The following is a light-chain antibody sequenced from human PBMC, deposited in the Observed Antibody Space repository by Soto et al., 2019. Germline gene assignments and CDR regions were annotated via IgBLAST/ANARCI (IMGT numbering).Light chain of an antibody. J-gene: IGKJ3*01. Sequence: EIVLTQSPATLSLSPGERATLSCRASQSVSSYLAWYQQKPGQAPRLLIYDASNRATGIPARFSGSGSGTDFTLTIGRLEPEDFAVYYCQQRGNWPPGVTFGPGTKVDIK. V-gene: IGKV3-11*01. CDR2: DAS. CDR1: QSVSSY. CDR3: QQRGNWPPGVT.